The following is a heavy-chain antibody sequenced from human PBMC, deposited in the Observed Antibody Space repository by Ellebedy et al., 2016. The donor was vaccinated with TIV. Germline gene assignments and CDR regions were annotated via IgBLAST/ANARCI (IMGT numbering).Heavy chain of an antibody. CDR3: ATTNWVYFDY. CDR2: FSGVGSSTT. D-gene: IGHD7-27*01. CDR1: GFTFSNYA. V-gene: IGHV3-23*01. Sequence: GESLKISCVASGFTFSNYAMGWVRQAPGKGLDWVSAFSGVGSSTTHYADSVKGRFFISRDNSKNTLYLQMNSLRADDTAVYYCATTNWVYFDYWGQGALVTVSS. J-gene: IGHJ4*02.